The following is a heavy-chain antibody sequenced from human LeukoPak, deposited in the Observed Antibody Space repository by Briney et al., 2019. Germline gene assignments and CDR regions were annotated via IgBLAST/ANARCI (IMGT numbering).Heavy chain of an antibody. V-gene: IGHV4-61*01. Sequence: SETLSLTCAVSGGSVSSGTYYWTWIRQPPGKGLEWIAYISYNENTNYNPSLKSRLTISLDTSSNQFSLRLSSVTAADTAVYYCAREASLVRGIFITRYGLDVWGRGTTVTVSS. CDR3: AREASLVRGIFITRYGLDV. CDR1: GGSVSSGTYY. J-gene: IGHJ6*04. D-gene: IGHD3-10*01. CDR2: ISYNENT.